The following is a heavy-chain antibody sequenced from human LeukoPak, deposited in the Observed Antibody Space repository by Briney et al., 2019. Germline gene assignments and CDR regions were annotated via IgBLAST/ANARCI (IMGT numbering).Heavy chain of an antibody. Sequence: SETLSLTCTVSGGSISSSSYYWGWIRQPPGKGLEGIGSIYYSGSTYYNPSLKSRVTISVDTSKNQFSLKLSSVTAADTAVYYCARQAEDKFDYWGQGTLVTVSS. V-gene: IGHV4-39*01. CDR1: GGSISSSSYY. D-gene: IGHD6-25*01. CDR2: IYYSGST. CDR3: ARQAEDKFDY. J-gene: IGHJ4*02.